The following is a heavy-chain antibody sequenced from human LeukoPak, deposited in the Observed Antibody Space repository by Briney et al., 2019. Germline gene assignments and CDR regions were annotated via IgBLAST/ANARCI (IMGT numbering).Heavy chain of an antibody. CDR1: GFTFSSYA. Sequence: GRSLRLSCAASGFTFSSYAMRWVRQAPGKGLEWVAVISYDGSNKYYADSVKGRFTISRDNSKNTLYLQMNSLRAEDTAVYYCARGAGSGWLYYYYYYGMDVWGQGTTVTVSS. CDR2: ISYDGSNK. J-gene: IGHJ6*02. V-gene: IGHV3-30-3*01. CDR3: ARGAGSGWLYYYYYYGMDV. D-gene: IGHD6-19*01.